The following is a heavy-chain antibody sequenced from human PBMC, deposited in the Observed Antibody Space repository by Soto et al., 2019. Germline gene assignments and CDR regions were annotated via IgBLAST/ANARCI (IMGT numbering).Heavy chain of an antibody. Sequence: SETLSLTCAVYGGSFSGYYWSWIRQPPGKGLEWIGEINHSGSTNYNPSLKSRVTISVDTSKNQFSLKLSSVTAADTAVYYCARAGGYCSGGSCYRTNWFAPGGQETLATV. CDR1: GGSFSGYY. CDR3: ARAGGYCSGGSCYRTNWFAP. J-gene: IGHJ5*02. V-gene: IGHV4-34*01. D-gene: IGHD2-15*01. CDR2: INHSGST.